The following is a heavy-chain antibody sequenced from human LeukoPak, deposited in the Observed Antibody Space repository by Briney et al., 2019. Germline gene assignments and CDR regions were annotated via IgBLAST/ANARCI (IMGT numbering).Heavy chain of an antibody. D-gene: IGHD1-14*01. CDR1: GYTLTELS. J-gene: IGHJ4*02. Sequence: ASVKVSCKVSGYTLTELSMHWVRQAPGKGLEWMGGFDPEDGETIYAQKFQGRVTTTEDTSTDTAYMELSSLRSEDTAVYYCAIRTRTNHGGFDYWGQGTLVTVSS. V-gene: IGHV1-24*01. CDR2: FDPEDGET. CDR3: AIRTRTNHGGFDY.